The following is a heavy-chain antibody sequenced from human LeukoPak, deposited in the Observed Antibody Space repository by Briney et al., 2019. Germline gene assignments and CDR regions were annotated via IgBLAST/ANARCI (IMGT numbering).Heavy chain of an antibody. V-gene: IGHV3-30-3*01. CDR2: ISYGGSNK. CDR3: ASDEYYGSGKYYYYYYGMDV. D-gene: IGHD3-10*01. CDR1: GFTFSSYS. Sequence: GRSLRLSCAASGFTFSSYSMHWVRQAPGKGLEWVAVISYGGSNKYYADSVKGRFTISRDNSKNTMYLQMNSLRAEDTAVYYCASDEYYGSGKYYYYYYGMDVGGKGATVTVP. J-gene: IGHJ6*04.